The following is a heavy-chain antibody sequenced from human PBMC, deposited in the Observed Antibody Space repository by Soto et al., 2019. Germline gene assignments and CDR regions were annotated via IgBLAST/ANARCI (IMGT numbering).Heavy chain of an antibody. CDR3: ARREVATIRNWFDP. Sequence: QVPLQQWGAGLLKPSETLSLTCAVYGGSFSGYYWSWIRQPPGKGLEGIGEINHSGSTNYNPSLKTRVTIPVDTSKNQFSLKRSSVTAADTAVYYCARREVATIRNWFDPWGQGTLVTVSS. V-gene: IGHV4-34*01. CDR2: INHSGST. D-gene: IGHD5-12*01. J-gene: IGHJ5*02. CDR1: GGSFSGYY.